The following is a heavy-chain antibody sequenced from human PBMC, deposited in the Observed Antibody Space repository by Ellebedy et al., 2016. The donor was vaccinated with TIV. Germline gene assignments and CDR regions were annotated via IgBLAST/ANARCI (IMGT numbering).Heavy chain of an antibody. CDR2: ISAYNGNT. Sequence: AASVKVSCKASGYTFTSYGISWVRQAPGQGLEWMGWISAYNGNTNYAQKLQGRVTMTTDTSTSTAYMELRSLRSDDTAVYYCARVDLDYGDYGVDYWGQGTLVTVSS. J-gene: IGHJ4*02. CDR3: ARVDLDYGDYGVDY. CDR1: GYTFTSYG. V-gene: IGHV1-18*04. D-gene: IGHD4-17*01.